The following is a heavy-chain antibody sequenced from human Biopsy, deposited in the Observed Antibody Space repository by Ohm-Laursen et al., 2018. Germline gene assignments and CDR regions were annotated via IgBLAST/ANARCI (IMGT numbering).Heavy chain of an antibody. CDR2: IHHSGST. V-gene: IGHV4-4*09. CDR1: GVSITAYY. D-gene: IGHD2-15*01. CDR3: ARMDCSGGSCHYYSYGMDV. Sequence: SETLSLTCAVSGVSITAYYWSWIRQPPGKGLECIGNIHHSGSTNYNPSLKSRLTISVDTSTNQFSLKLSSVTAADTAVYYCARMDCSGGSCHYYSYGMDVWAKGPRSPSP. J-gene: IGHJ6*02.